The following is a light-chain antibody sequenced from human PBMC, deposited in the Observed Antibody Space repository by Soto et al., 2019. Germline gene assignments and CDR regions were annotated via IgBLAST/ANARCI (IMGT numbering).Light chain of an antibody. Sequence: DIQMTQSPSSLSASVGDRVTIACRASQGVNNFLAWYQQRPGKVPELLIYAASTLHSGVSSRFSGSGSGTDFTLTINSLQPEDVATYYCQNYNTAPFTFGPGTKVEIK. V-gene: IGKV1-27*01. J-gene: IGKJ3*01. CDR3: QNYNTAPFT. CDR1: QGVNNF. CDR2: AAS.